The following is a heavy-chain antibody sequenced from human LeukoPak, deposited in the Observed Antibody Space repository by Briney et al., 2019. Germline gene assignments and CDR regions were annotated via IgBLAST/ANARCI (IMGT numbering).Heavy chain of an antibody. D-gene: IGHD3-16*01. CDR1: RGSLSDYY. V-gene: IGHV4-59*01. CDR3: ARGEFCSKSNCYLRPMDV. Sequence: SETLSLTRTVSRGSLSDYYWNWLRQPPATGLEGIGYIYYNGSTTYTPSLTSRATMSVDTAKNQFSLKLRCVTAGDTAVYFCARGEFCSKSNCYLRPMDVWGKGTTVTVSS. J-gene: IGHJ6*03. CDR2: IYYNGST.